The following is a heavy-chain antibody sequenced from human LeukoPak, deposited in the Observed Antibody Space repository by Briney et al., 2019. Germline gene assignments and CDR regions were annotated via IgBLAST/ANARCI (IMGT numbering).Heavy chain of an antibody. Sequence: GSVNVSCKASGDTFTAAYNIHGLRQAPGQGPEGMGWINPRSGDTRYAQKFQGRVTVTRDTVISTAYMELSSLTSDDTAVYYCARDPRGTYDYWGQGTLVTVSS. CDR2: INPRSGDT. V-gene: IGHV1-2*02. CDR1: GDTFTAAYN. J-gene: IGHJ4*02. D-gene: IGHD5-12*01. CDR3: ARDPRGTYDY.